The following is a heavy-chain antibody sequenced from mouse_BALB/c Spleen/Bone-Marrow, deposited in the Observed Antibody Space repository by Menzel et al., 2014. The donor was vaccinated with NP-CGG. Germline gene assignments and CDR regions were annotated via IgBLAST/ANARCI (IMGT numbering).Heavy chain of an antibody. CDR1: GYTFTDYW. CDR3: ARTGYDYYFDY. D-gene: IGHD2-4*01. CDR2: IDTSDSYT. J-gene: IGHJ2*01. Sequence: GAELVMPGASVKMSCKASGYTFTDYWMHWVKQRPGQSLEWIGAIDTSDSYTSYNQKFKGKATLTVDESSSTAYMQLSSLTSEDSAVYYCARTGYDYYFDYWGQGTTLTVSS. V-gene: IGHV1-69*01.